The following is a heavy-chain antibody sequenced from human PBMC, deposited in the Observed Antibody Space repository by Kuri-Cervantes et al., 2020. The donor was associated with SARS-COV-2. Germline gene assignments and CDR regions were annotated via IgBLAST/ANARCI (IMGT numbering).Heavy chain of an antibody. D-gene: IGHD2-21*02. CDR3: ARADPPLAYCGGDCRLFDY. CDR2: IYYSGST. Sequence: ESLKISCTVSGGSVSSGSYYWSWIRQPPGKGLEWIGYIYYSGSTNYNPSLKSRVTISVDTSKNQFSLKLSSVTAADTAVYYCARADPPLAYCGGDCRLFDYWGQGTLVTVSS. CDR1: GGSVSSGSYY. V-gene: IGHV4-61*01. J-gene: IGHJ4*02.